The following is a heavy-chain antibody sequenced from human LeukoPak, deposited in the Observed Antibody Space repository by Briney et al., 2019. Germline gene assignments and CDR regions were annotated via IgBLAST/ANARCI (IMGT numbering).Heavy chain of an antibody. D-gene: IGHD2-2*01. CDR3: ARGGDCSSTSCSEGDWFDP. J-gene: IGHJ5*02. CDR1: GGSISSGDYY. CDR2: IYYSGST. Sequence: SETLPLTCTVSGGSISSGDYYWSWIRQPPGKGLEWIGYIYYSGSTYYNPSLKSRVTISVDTSKNQFSLKLSSVTAADTAVYYCARGGDCSSTSCSEGDWFDPWGQGTLVTVSS. V-gene: IGHV4-30-4*08.